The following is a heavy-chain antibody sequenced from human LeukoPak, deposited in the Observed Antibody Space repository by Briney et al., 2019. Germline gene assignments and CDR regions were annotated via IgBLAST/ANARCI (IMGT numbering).Heavy chain of an antibody. J-gene: IGHJ6*02. V-gene: IGHV3-30-3*01. D-gene: IGHD2-21*01. CDR2: ISYDGSNK. CDR1: GFTFSSYA. Sequence: GGSLRLSCAASGFTFSSYAMHWVRQAPGKGLEWVAVISYDGSNKYYADSVKGRFTISRDNSKNTLYLQMNSLRAEDTAVYYCARIVVEDYYGMDVWGQGTTVTVSS. CDR3: ARIVVEDYYGMDV.